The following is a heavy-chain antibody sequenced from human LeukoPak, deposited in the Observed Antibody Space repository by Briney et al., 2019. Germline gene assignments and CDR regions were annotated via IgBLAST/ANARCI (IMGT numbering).Heavy chain of an antibody. Sequence: PGGSLRLSCAASGFTFSSYAMSWVRQAPGKGLVWVSAVRDSGRSTYYADSVKGRFTISRDNSKNTLYLQLNSLRAEDTAVYYCAKGLCSGGSCYPYYFDYWGQGTLVTVSS. D-gene: IGHD2-15*01. J-gene: IGHJ4*02. V-gene: IGHV3-23*01. CDR1: GFTFSSYA. CDR2: VRDSGRST. CDR3: AKGLCSGGSCYPYYFDY.